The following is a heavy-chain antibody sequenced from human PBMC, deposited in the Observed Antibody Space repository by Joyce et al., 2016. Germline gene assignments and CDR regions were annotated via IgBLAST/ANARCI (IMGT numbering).Heavy chain of an antibody. D-gene: IGHD3-10*01. Sequence: QVHLVQSGAEVTRPGSSVKLSCKTSGGNFSSYPLNWVRQTPGQGLEWMGGIIPLFGAPSYAQKSQGRSTRTADDSTTTVDMQLGSLASADTAVYYCARDQVRGSIDPAFEYWGQGALVTVSS. J-gene: IGHJ4*02. CDR3: ARDQVRGSIDPAFEY. CDR2: IIPLFGAP. CDR1: GGNFSSYP. V-gene: IGHV1-69*01.